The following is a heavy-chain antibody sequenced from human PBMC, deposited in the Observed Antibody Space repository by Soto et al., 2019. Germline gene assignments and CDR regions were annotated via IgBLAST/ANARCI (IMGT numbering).Heavy chain of an antibody. CDR3: ARDRRFSVVVRGVFYYMDV. CDR1: GFTVSSNY. CDR2: IYSGGST. J-gene: IGHJ6*03. V-gene: IGHV3-66*01. D-gene: IGHD3-10*01. Sequence: EVQLVESGGGLVQPGGSPRLSCAASGFTVSSNYMSWVRQAPGKGLEWVSVIYSGGSTYYADSVKGRFTISRDNSKNTLYLQMNSLRAEDTAVYYCARDRRFSVVVRGVFYYMDVWGKGTTVTVSS.